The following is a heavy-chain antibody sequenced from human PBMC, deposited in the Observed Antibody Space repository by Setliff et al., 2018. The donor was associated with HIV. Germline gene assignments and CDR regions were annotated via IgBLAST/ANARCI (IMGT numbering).Heavy chain of an antibody. CDR2: IYYSGST. V-gene: IGHV4-39*01. Sequence: ASETLSLTCTVSGGSINRSRYYWGWIRQPPGKGLEWIGSIYYSGSTYQNPSLKSRVTISVDTSKNQFPLKLSSVTAADTAVYYCARRNYDILTGFYSGLGWGQGTLVTVSS. D-gene: IGHD3-9*01. CDR3: ARRNYDILTGFYSGLG. CDR1: GGSINRSRYY. J-gene: IGHJ4*02.